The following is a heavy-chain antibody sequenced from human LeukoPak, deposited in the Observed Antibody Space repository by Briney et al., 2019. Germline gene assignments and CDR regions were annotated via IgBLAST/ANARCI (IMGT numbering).Heavy chain of an antibody. CDR2: IYHSGST. CDR3: ATTAAAGTRLAWFDP. Sequence: SVTLSLTCVVSGGSISSYNWWSWVRQPPGKGLEWIGEIYHSGSTNYNPSLKSRVTISLDKPKNQFSLKLSSVTAADTAVYYCATTAAAGTRLAWFDPWGQGTLVTVSS. CDR1: GGSISSYNW. J-gene: IGHJ5*02. V-gene: IGHV4-4*02. D-gene: IGHD6-13*01.